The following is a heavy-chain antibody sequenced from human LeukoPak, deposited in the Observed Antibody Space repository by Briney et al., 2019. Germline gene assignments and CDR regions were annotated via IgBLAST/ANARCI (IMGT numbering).Heavy chain of an antibody. CDR2: IKSKSDGGTT. D-gene: IGHD3-22*01. CDR3: TTDRGLYDSSGYYYFATDI. Sequence: GGSLRLSCAASGFTFSSYSMNWVRQAPGKGLEWVGGIKSKSDGGTTDYAAPVKGRFTISRDDSKNTLFLQMNSLKIEDTAVYYCTTDRGLYDSSGYYYFATDIWGQGTMVTVSS. V-gene: IGHV3-15*01. J-gene: IGHJ3*02. CDR1: GFTFSSYS.